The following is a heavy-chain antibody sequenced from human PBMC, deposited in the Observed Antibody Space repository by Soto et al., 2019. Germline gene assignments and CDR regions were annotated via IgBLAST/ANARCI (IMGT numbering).Heavy chain of an antibody. Sequence: GASVKVSCKASGYTFTGQYMHWVRQAPGQGLEWMGWINPDSGDTKYAQKFQGRVTMTRDTSISTVYMELSRLKSDDTAVYYCARDRGNMVAIFHHYYGMDVWGQGTTVTSP. J-gene: IGHJ6*02. CDR3: ARDRGNMVAIFHHYYGMDV. CDR2: INPDSGDT. CDR1: GYTFTGQY. D-gene: IGHD3-3*02. V-gene: IGHV1-2*02.